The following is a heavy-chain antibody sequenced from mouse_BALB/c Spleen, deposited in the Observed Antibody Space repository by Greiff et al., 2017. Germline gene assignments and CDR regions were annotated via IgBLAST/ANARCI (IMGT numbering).Heavy chain of an antibody. J-gene: IGHJ4*01. D-gene: IGHD2-4*01. CDR2: IYPGSGST. Sequence: QVQLQQSGPELVKPGASVKMSCKASGYTFTDYVISWVKQRTGQGLEWIGEIYPGSGSTYYNEKFKGKATLTADKSSNTAYMQLSSLTSEDSAVYFCARGDYDYLYAMDYWGQGTSVTVSS. CDR1: GYTFTDYV. V-gene: IGHV1-77*01. CDR3: ARGDYDYLYAMDY.